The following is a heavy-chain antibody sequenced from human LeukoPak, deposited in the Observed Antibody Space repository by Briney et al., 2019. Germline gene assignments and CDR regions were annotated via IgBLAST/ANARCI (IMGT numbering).Heavy chain of an antibody. V-gene: IGHV4-61*02. Sequence: PSQTLSLTCAVSGNSISSGDNYWSWIRQPAGKGLEWIGRIYTSGSTNYNPSLKSRVTISGDTSKNQFSLRLSSVTAADTAVYYCARASYSYDINGWVPFDYWGQGTLVTVSS. J-gene: IGHJ4*02. CDR1: GNSISSGDNY. CDR2: IYTSGST. D-gene: IGHD3-22*01. CDR3: ARASYSYDINGWVPFDY.